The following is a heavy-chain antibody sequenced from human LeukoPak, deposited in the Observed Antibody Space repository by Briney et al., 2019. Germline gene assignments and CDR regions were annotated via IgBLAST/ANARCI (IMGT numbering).Heavy chain of an antibody. CDR1: GFTFSSYG. CDR2: IRYNGSNK. D-gene: IGHD2/OR15-2a*01. J-gene: IGHJ4*02. V-gene: IGHV3-30*02. CDR3: ANQDSTEYSYYFDF. Sequence: GGSLRLSCVASGFTFSSYGMHWVRQAPGKGLEWVSFIRYNGSNKYYADSVKGRLTISRDNSKNTLYLQMNSLRAEDTAVYYCANQDSTEYSYYFDFWGQGTLVTVSS.